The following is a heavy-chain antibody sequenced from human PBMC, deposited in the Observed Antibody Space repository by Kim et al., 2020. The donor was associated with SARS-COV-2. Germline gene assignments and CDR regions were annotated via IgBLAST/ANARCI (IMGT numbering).Heavy chain of an antibody. CDR3: ARELFPTRAAAGITWRRAFDI. CDR2: ISSSSYI. Sequence: GGSLRLSCAASGFTFSSYSMNWVRQAPGKGLEWVSSISSSSYIYYADSVKGRFTISRDNAKNSLYLQMNSLRAEDTAVYYCARELFPTRAAAGITWRRAFDIWGQGTLVTVSS. D-gene: IGHD6-13*01. V-gene: IGHV3-21*04. J-gene: IGHJ3*02. CDR1: GFTFSSYS.